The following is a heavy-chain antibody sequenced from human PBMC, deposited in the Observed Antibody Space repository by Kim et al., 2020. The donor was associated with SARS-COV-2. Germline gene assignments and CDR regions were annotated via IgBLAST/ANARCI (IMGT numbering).Heavy chain of an antibody. CDR3: TTSPDPGYCSSTSCYLFDY. CDR1: GFTFSNAW. J-gene: IGHJ4*02. D-gene: IGHD2-2*01. V-gene: IGHV3-15*01. Sequence: GGSLRLSCAASGFTFSNAWMSWVRQAPGKGLEWVGRIKSKTDGGTTDYAAPVKGRFTISRDDSKNTLYLQMNSLKTEDTAVYYCTTSPDPGYCSSTSCYLFDYWGQGTLVTVSS. CDR2: IKSKTDGGTT.